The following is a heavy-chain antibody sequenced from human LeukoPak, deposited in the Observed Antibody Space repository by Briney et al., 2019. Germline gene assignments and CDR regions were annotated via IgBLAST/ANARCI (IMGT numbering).Heavy chain of an antibody. D-gene: IGHD3-16*02. J-gene: IGHJ4*02. CDR2: INHSGST. V-gene: IGHV4-34*01. CDR1: GGSFSGYY. Sequence: PSETLSLTCAVYGGSFSGYYWSWLRQPPGKGLEWIGEINHSGSTNYNPSLKSRVTISVDTSKNQFSLKLSSVTAADTAVYYCARVQLAYDYVWGSYRYLGYFDYWGQGTLVTVSS. CDR3: ARVQLAYDYVWGSYRYLGYFDY.